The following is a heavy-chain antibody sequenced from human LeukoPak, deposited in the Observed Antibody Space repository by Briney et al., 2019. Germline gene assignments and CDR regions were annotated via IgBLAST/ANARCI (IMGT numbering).Heavy chain of an antibody. CDR1: GGSISSYY. Sequence: SETLSLTCTVSGGSISSYYWSWIRQPPGKGLEWIAYISDIGSINYNPSLKSRVTISLDTSKNQFSLKLSSVTAADTAVYCCASQGNDFWRGYPVGFDPWGQGTLVTVSS. CDR2: ISDIGSI. J-gene: IGHJ5*02. V-gene: IGHV4-59*08. D-gene: IGHD3-3*01. CDR3: ASQGNDFWRGYPVGFDP.